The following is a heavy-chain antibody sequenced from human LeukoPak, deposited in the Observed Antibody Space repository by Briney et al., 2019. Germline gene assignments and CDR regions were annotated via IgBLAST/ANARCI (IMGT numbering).Heavy chain of an antibody. CDR2: IYPGDSDT. CDR3: ATYSDTFYFDC. D-gene: IGHD3-16*01. J-gene: IGHJ4*02. CDR1: GYNFTSYW. Sequence: GESLNISCKGSGYNFTSYWIAWVRQMPGRGLGWMGIIYPGDSDTRYSPSFQGQVIISADKSISTAYLQWSSLKASDTAIYYCATYSDTFYFDCWGQGTLVTVSS. V-gene: IGHV5-51*01.